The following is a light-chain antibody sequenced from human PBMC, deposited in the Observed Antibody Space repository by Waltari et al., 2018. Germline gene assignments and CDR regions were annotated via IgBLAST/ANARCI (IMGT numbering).Light chain of an antibody. CDR1: SGSIASNF. J-gene: IGLJ3*02. Sequence: NFMLTQPHSVSESPGKTVTISCTRSSGSIASNFMQWYQQRPGSAPTTLIYEDNQRPSGVPVRFSGSIDSSSNSASLTISGLKTEDEADYYCQSYDGTNWVFGGGTKLTVL. CDR2: EDN. CDR3: QSYDGTNWV. V-gene: IGLV6-57*04.